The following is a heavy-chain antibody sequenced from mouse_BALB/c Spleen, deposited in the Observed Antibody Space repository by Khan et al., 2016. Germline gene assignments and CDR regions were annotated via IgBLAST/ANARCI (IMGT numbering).Heavy chain of an antibody. CDR2: INPNNGGS. CDR1: GYSFTGYY. V-gene: IGHV1-18*01. Sequence: VQLQQSGPDLVKPGASVKISCKASGYSFTGYYMYWVKQSHEKSLEWIGRINPNNGGSYSNQKFKGKAILTVDKSSSTAYMELRSLPSEDSAFYYCRRDAMDYWGQGTSVTVSS. J-gene: IGHJ4*01. CDR3: RRDAMDY.